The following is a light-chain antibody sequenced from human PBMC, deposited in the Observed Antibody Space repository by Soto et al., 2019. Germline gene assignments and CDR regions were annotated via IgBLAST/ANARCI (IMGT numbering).Light chain of an antibody. J-gene: IGKJ1*01. CDR3: QQYYSFWT. V-gene: IGKV1-5*02. Sequence: DIQMTQSPSTLSASLGDRVTIICRASRSVDKWLAWYQQKSGKAPKLLIYEASHLQSGVPSRFGGSGSGTEFTLTINNLQPEEVATYYCQQYYSFWTFGQGTTVEV. CDR1: RSVDKW. CDR2: EAS.